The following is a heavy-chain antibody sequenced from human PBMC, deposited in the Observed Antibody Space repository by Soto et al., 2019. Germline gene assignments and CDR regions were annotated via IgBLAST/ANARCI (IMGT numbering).Heavy chain of an antibody. CDR1: GGSISSGDYY. Sequence: QVQLQESGPGLVKPSQTLSLTCTVSGGSISSGDYYWSWIRQHPGKGLEWIGYIYYSGSTYYNPSIKSRVTISVDTSKNQCARKLSSVTAADTAVYYCARWWSGSRQGFDPWGQGTLVTVSS. D-gene: IGHD3-3*01. V-gene: IGHV4-31*03. CDR3: ARWWSGSRQGFDP. CDR2: IYYSGST. J-gene: IGHJ5*02.